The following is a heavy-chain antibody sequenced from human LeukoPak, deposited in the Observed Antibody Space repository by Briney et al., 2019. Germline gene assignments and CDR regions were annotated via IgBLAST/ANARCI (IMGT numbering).Heavy chain of an antibody. CDR3: ATTTMRGDAFNI. CDR2: IIPILGIA. D-gene: IGHD1-26*01. CDR1: GGTFSSYT. Sequence: SVKVSCKASGGTFSSYTISWVRPAPGQGLAWMGRIIPILGIANYAQKFQGRATITADKSTSTAYRELSSLRSEDTAVYYCATTTMRGDAFNIWGQGTMVTVSS. J-gene: IGHJ3*02. V-gene: IGHV1-69*02.